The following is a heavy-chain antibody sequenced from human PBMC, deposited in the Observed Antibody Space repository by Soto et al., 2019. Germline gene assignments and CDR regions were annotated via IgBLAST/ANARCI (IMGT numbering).Heavy chain of an antibody. CDR2: KYYRSKWYN. CDR1: GDSVSSHSAA. V-gene: IGHV6-1*01. D-gene: IGHD1-26*01. Sequence: SQTLSLTCAISGDSVSSHSAAWNWIRQSPSRGLECLGRKYYRSKWYNDYAVSVNSRITINPDKSKNQFSLQLNSVTPEDTAVYYCARDSVGHTSTLVYYGMDVWGQGTTVTVSS. J-gene: IGHJ6*02. CDR3: ARDSVGHTSTLVYYGMDV.